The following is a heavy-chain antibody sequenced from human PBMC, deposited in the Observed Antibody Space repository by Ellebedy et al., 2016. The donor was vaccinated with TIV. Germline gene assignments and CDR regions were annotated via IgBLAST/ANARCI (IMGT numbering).Heavy chain of an antibody. CDR2: ISAYNGNT. CDR3: ARAIADWGTYYGMDV. CDR1: GYTFTSYG. D-gene: IGHD3-16*01. J-gene: IGHJ6*02. Sequence: ASVKVSCKASGYTFTSYGISWVRQAPGQGLEWMGWISAYNGNTNYAQKLQGRVTMTTDTSTSTAYMELRSLRSDDTAVYYCARAIADWGTYYGMDVWGQGTTVTVSS. V-gene: IGHV1-18*04.